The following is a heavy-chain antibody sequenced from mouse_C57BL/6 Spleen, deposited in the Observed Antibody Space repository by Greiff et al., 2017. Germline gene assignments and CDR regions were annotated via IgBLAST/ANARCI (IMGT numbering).Heavy chain of an antibody. CDR3: ARDLGGGWFAY. Sequence: EVQVVESGPGLVKPSQSLSLTCSVTGYSITSGYYWNWIRQFPGNKLEWMGYISYDGSNNYNPSLKNRISITRDTSKNQFFLKLNSVTTEDPATYYCARDLGGGWFAYWGQGTLVTVSA. V-gene: IGHV3-6*01. J-gene: IGHJ3*01. CDR2: ISYDGSN. CDR1: GYSITSGYY.